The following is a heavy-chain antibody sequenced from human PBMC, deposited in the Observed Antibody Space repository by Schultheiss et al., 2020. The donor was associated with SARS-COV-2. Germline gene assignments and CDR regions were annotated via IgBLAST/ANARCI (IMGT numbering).Heavy chain of an antibody. CDR3: ARAGISWYFDY. Sequence: GESLKISCAVSGFTFSTYAMHWVRQAPGKGLEWVAVISYDGSNKYYADSVKGRFTISRDNAKNTLYLQMNSLRAEDTAVYYCARAGISWYFDYWGQGTLVTVSS. D-gene: IGHD2-21*01. CDR2: ISYDGSNK. J-gene: IGHJ4*02. V-gene: IGHV3-30-3*01. CDR1: GFTFSTYA.